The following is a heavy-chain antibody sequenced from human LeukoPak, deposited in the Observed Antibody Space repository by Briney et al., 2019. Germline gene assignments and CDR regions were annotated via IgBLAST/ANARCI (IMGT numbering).Heavy chain of an antibody. Sequence: GGSLRLSCAASEFTVSSKYMSWVRQAPGKGLEWVSYISSSGSTIYYADSVKGRFTISRDNAKNSLYLQMNSLRAEDTAVYYCARWLQSADAFDIWGQGTMVTVSS. CDR2: ISSSGSTI. V-gene: IGHV3-11*01. CDR3: ARWLQSADAFDI. J-gene: IGHJ3*02. CDR1: EFTVSSKY. D-gene: IGHD5-24*01.